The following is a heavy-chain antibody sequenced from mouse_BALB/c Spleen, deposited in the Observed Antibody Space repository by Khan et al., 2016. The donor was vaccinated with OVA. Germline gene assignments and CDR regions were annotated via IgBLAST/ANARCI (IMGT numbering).Heavy chain of an antibody. V-gene: IGHV9-3-1*01. D-gene: IGHD2-10*01. CDR2: INTYTGEP. CDR1: GYTITSYG. CDR3: ARPPYFSYTLDY. J-gene: IGHJ4*01. Sequence: QIQLVQSGPELKKPGETVKISCKATGYTITSYGTNWVKQSPGKALRWMGWINTYTGEPTYNDDFKGRFAFSLETSASTAYLQINNLKNEDTATXSCARPPYFSYTLDYWGQGTSVTVSS.